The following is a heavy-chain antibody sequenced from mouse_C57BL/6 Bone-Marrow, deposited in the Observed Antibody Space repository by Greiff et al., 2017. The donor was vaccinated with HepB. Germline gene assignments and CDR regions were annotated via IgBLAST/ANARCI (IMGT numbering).Heavy chain of an antibody. CDR1: GYSITSGYY. D-gene: IGHD4-1*01. Sequence: EVKLQESGPGLVKPSQSLSLTCSVTGYSITSGYYWNWIRQFPGNKLEWMGYISYDGSNNYNPSLKNRISITRDTSKNQFFLKLNSVTTEDTATYYCARGANWDYFDYWGQGTTLTVSS. V-gene: IGHV3-6*01. CDR2: ISYDGSN. J-gene: IGHJ2*01. CDR3: ARGANWDYFDY.